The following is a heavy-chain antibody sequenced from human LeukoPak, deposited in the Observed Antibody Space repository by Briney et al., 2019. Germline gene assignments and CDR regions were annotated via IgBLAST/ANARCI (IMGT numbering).Heavy chain of an antibody. CDR3: ARYPYSDSGVWQAFDY. D-gene: IGHD5-12*01. J-gene: IGHJ4*02. V-gene: IGHV4-30-4*01. CDR2: MHYNGDT. Sequence: PSETLSLTCTVSGGSISSDDHYWSWIRQPPGKGLEWIAYMHYNGDTYYNPALKSRVTISVDTSKNQFSLKLSSVTAADTAVYYCARYPYSDSGVWQAFDYWGQGTLVTVSS. CDR1: GGSISSDDHY.